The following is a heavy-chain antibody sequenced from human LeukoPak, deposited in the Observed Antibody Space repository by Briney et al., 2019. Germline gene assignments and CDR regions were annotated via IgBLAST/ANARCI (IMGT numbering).Heavy chain of an antibody. V-gene: IGHV3-48*03. Sequence: QPGGSLRLSCAASGFTFSSYEMNWVRQAPGKGLEWVSYISSSGSTIYYADSVKGRFTISRDNAKNSLYLQMNSLRAEDTAVYYCARDERSYGDRRGAAFDIWAQGTMVTVSS. J-gene: IGHJ3*02. CDR1: GFTFSSYE. CDR3: ARDERSYGDRRGAAFDI. CDR2: ISSSGSTI. D-gene: IGHD4-17*01.